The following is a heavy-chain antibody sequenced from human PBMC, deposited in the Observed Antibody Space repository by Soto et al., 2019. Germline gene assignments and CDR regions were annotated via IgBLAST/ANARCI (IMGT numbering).Heavy chain of an antibody. D-gene: IGHD2-15*01. Sequence: SVKVSCKASGGTFRSYAINWVRQAPGQGLEWMGGIIPIFGTANYAQKFQGRVAITADESTSTAYMELSSLRSEDTAVYYCARGSGGSSYYYYGMDVWGQGTTVTVSS. CDR1: GGTFRSYA. J-gene: IGHJ6*02. CDR2: IIPIFGTA. CDR3: ARGSGGSSYYYYGMDV. V-gene: IGHV1-69*13.